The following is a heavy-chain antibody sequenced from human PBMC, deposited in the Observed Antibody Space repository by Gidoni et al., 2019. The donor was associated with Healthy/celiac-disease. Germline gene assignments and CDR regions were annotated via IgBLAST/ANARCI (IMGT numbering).Heavy chain of an antibody. Sequence: QVQLVQSGGGVFQPGRFLRLSCAASRLPSSSYGMHWVRQAPGKGLEWVAVISDDGSNKYYADSVKGRFTISRDNSKNTLYLQMNSLRAEDTAVYYCAKDGVRDGYNWGWFDPWGQGTLVTVSS. V-gene: IGHV3-30*18. CDR1: RLPSSSYG. J-gene: IGHJ5*02. CDR2: ISDDGSNK. CDR3: AKDGVRDGYNWGWFDP. D-gene: IGHD5-12*01.